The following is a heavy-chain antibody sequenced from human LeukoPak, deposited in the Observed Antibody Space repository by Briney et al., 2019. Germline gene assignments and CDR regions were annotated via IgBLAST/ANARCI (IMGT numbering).Heavy chain of an antibody. Sequence: GGSLRLSCAASGFTFGVYYMTWIRQAPGRGLEPLSFISPTGDIIKYVDSVKGRFTISRDNSKNTLYLQMNSVRAEDTAVYFCARDFWNEPSKYFDYWGQGTLVTVSS. D-gene: IGHD3-3*01. V-gene: IGHV3-11*04. J-gene: IGHJ4*02. CDR2: ISPTGDII. CDR1: GFTFGVYY. CDR3: ARDFWNEPSKYFDY.